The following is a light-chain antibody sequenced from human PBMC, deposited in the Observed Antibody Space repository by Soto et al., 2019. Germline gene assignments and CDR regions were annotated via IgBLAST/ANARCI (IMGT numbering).Light chain of an antibody. Sequence: QSVLTQPASVSGSPGQSITISCTGTSSGVGGYNYVSWYQQHPGKAPKLMIYDVSNRPSGVANRFSGSKSGNTASLTISGLQAEDEADYYCCSYINTNTLRVFGGGTKLTVL. CDR3: CSYINTNTLRV. CDR2: DVS. CDR1: SSGVGGYNY. J-gene: IGLJ2*01. V-gene: IGLV2-14*01.